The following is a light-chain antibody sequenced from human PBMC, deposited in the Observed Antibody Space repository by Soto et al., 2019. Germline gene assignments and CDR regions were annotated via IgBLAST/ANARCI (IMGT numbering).Light chain of an antibody. J-gene: IGKJ1*01. CDR1: QSISSW. Sequence: PSTLSASVGDRVTITCRASQSISSWLAWYQQKPGKAPKLLIYDASSLESGVPSRFSGSGSGTEFTLTISSLQPDDFATYYCQQYNSYWTFGQGTKV. V-gene: IGKV1-5*01. CDR2: DAS. CDR3: QQYNSYWT.